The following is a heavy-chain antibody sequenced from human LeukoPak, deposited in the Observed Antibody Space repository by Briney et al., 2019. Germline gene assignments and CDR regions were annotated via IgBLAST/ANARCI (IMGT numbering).Heavy chain of an antibody. Sequence: PSQTLSLTCTVSGGSISSGGYYWSWIRQHPGKGLEWIGYIYYSGSTYYNPSLKSRVTISVDTSKNQFSLKLSSVTAADTAVYYCAGYYTAMADNWFDPWGQGTLVTVSS. CDR1: GGSISSGGYY. CDR3: AGYYTAMADNWFDP. J-gene: IGHJ5*02. CDR2: IYYSGST. D-gene: IGHD5-18*01. V-gene: IGHV4-31*03.